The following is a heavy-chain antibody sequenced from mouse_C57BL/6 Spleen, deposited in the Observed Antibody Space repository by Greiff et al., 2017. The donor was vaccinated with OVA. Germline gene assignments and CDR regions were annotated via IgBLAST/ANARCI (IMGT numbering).Heavy chain of an antibody. V-gene: IGHV3-6*01. CDR2: ISYDGSN. D-gene: IGHD2-1*01. Sequence: ESGPGLVKPSQSLSLTCSVTGYSITSGYYWNWIRQFPGNKLEWMGYISYDGSNNYNPSLKNRISITRDTSKNQFFLKLNSVTTEDTATYYCATPFYYGNFLFAYWGQGTLVTVSA. CDR1: GYSITSGYY. CDR3: ATPFYYGNFLFAY. J-gene: IGHJ3*01.